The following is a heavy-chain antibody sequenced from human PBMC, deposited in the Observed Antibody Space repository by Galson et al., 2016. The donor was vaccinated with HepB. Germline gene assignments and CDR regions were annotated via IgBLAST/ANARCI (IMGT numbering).Heavy chain of an antibody. Sequence: CAISGDSVSSNTAAWNWIRRSPSRGLEWLGRTYYRSKWYNDYAVSVKSRITINPDTSKNQFSLQLNSVTPEDTAVYYCVSGAPGTARIRAFDMWGQGTMVTVSS. J-gene: IGHJ3*02. CDR2: TYYRSKWYN. CDR1: GDSVSSNTAA. D-gene: IGHD1-7*01. CDR3: VSGAPGTARIRAFDM. V-gene: IGHV6-1*01.